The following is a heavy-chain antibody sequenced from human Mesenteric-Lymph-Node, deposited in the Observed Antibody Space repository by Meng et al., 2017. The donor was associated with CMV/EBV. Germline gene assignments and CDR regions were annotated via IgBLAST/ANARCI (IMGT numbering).Heavy chain of an antibody. D-gene: IGHD2-2*02. J-gene: IGHJ6*02. Sequence: ASVKVSCKASGYTFTGYYMHWVRQAPGQGLEWMGWINPNSGGTNYAQKFQGRVTMTRDTSISTAYMELSRLRSDDTAVYYCARVINFAWSAIHYYYYGMDVWGQGTTVTVSS. V-gene: IGHV1-2*02. CDR2: INPNSGGT. CDR1: GYTFTGYY. CDR3: ARVINFAWSAIHYYYYGMDV.